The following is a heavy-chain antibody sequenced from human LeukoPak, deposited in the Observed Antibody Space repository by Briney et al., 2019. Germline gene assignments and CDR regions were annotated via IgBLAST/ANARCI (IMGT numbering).Heavy chain of an antibody. Sequence: SETLSLTCTVSGGSISSYYWSWIRQPPGKGLEWIGYIYYSGSTNYNPSLKSRVTISVDTSKNQFSLKLSPVTAADTAVYYCARKKGSRTYFDYWGQGTLVTVSS. CDR1: GGSISSYY. D-gene: IGHD1-14*01. CDR3: ARKKGSRTYFDY. CDR2: IYYSGST. J-gene: IGHJ4*02. V-gene: IGHV4-59*08.